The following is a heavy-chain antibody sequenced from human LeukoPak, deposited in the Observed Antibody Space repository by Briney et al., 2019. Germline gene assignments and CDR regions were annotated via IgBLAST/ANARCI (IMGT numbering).Heavy chain of an antibody. D-gene: IGHD6-13*01. V-gene: IGHV1-3*01. J-gene: IGHJ4*02. CDR1: GGTFSSYA. CDR2: INVGNGNT. Sequence: GASVKVSCKASGGTFSSYAISWVRQAPGQRLEWMGLINVGNGNTKYSQKFQGRVTITRDTSANTAYMELSSLRSEDTAVYYCVRVASPSSSWYVFDYWGQGTLVTVSS. CDR3: VRVASPSSSWYVFDY.